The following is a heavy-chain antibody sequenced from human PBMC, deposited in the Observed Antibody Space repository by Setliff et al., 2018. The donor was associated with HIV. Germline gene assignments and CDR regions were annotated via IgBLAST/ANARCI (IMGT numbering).Heavy chain of an antibody. CDR1: GAPFNGYY. D-gene: IGHD3-22*01. Sequence: PSETLSLTCAVYGAPFNGYYWAWIRQSPAKGLEWIGEIYHSGIVNYNPSLQSRVTISTDTSKNQFSLRLNSVTVADTAVYYCARLTTTYYYDSSAYYHPVWGQGTLVTVSS. CDR3: ARLTTTYYYDSSAYYHPV. J-gene: IGHJ4*02. V-gene: IGHV4-34*01. CDR2: IYHSGIV.